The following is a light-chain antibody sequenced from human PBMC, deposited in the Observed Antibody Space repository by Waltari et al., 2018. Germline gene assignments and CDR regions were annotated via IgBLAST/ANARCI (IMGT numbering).Light chain of an antibody. CDR1: SSNVGGYNY. Sequence: TGSSSNVGGYNYVSWYQQYPGQAPKLMLYDVNKRPSGVPHRFAGSKSGDTASLTISGLQAEDEADYYCCSYAGSYTYVFGTGTKVTV. CDR2: DVN. V-gene: IGLV2-11*03. CDR3: CSYAGSYTYV. J-gene: IGLJ1*01.